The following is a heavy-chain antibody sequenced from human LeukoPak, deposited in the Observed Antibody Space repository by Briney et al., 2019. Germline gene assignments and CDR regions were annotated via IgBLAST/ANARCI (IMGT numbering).Heavy chain of an antibody. V-gene: IGHV1-3*01. CDR1: GYTFTSYA. D-gene: IGHD3-16*02. CDR2: INAGNGNT. CDR3: ARDLAFGGVIVSQGD. Sequence: ASVKVSCKASGYTFTSYAMHWVRQAPGQRLEWMGWINAGNGNTKYSQKFQGRVTITRDTSASTAYMELSSLRSEDTAVYYCARDLAFGGVIVSQGDWGQGTLVTVSS. J-gene: IGHJ4*02.